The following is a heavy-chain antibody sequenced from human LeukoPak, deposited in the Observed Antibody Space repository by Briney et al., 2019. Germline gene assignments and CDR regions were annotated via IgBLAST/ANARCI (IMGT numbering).Heavy chain of an antibody. Sequence: GGTLRLSCAASGFSFISYGMHWVRQAPGKGLEWVGVISDDGRRKDYADSVKGRFTISRDNSKDTLYLQMNSLRAEDTAVYYCAKRPSDYGDYVSYFDYWGQGALVTVSS. CDR3: AKRPSDYGDYVSYFDY. D-gene: IGHD4-17*01. CDR2: ISDDGRRK. V-gene: IGHV3-30*18. CDR1: GFSFISYG. J-gene: IGHJ4*02.